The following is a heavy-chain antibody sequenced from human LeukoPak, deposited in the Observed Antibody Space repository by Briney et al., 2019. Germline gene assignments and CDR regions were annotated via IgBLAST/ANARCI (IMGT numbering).Heavy chain of an antibody. D-gene: IGHD3-10*01. V-gene: IGHV3-48*01. Sequence: HPGGSLRLSCAASGFTFSSYAMNWVRQAPGKGLEWVSSISSSSSTMYYADSVKGRFTISRDNAKNSLYLQMNSLRAEDTAVYYCARDGWFGELSPYYFDCWGQGTLVTVSS. CDR2: ISSSSSTM. J-gene: IGHJ4*02. CDR1: GFTFSSYA. CDR3: ARDGWFGELSPYYFDC.